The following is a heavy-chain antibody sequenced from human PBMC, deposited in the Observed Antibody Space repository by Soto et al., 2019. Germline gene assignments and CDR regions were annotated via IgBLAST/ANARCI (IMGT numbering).Heavy chain of an antibody. J-gene: IGHJ5*02. CDR2: TYHTGST. V-gene: IGHV4-59*13. CDR1: GGSFGTNY. Sequence: SETLSLTCTISGGSFGTNYWSWIRQAPGKGLEWIGYTYHTGSTKYNPSLKSRATISVDTSKNQFSLTLNSAAAADTAVYYCATDSAGRGPFDPWGQGILVTVSS. CDR3: ATDSAGRGPFDP. D-gene: IGHD3-10*01.